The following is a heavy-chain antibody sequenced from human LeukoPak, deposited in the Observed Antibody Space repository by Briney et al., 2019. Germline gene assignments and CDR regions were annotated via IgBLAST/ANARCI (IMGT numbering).Heavy chain of an antibody. CDR2: ITGRGTFT. V-gene: IGHV3-23*01. D-gene: IGHD3-3*01. Sequence: GGSLRLSCAASGITFINYSMTWVRQAPGKGLEWVSAITGRGTFTDYADSVKGRFTISRDNSKNTLYLQMNSLRAEDTAVYYCARGNTIFGEDYWGQGTLVTVSS. J-gene: IGHJ4*02. CDR1: GITFINYS. CDR3: ARGNTIFGEDY.